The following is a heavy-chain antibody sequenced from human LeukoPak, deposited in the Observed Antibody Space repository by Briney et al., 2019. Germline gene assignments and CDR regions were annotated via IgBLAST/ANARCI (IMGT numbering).Heavy chain of an antibody. CDR3: ARVPSRMLYIFGYSYGPDYYYYGMDV. CDR1: GYTFTSYG. V-gene: IGHV1-18*01. Sequence: ASVKVSCKASGYTFTSYGISWVRQAPGQGLEWMGWISAYNGNTNYAQKLQGRVTMTTDTSTSTAYMELRSLRSDDTAVYYCARVPSRMLYIFGYSYGPDYYYYGMDVWGQGTTVTVSS. D-gene: IGHD5-18*01. CDR2: ISAYNGNT. J-gene: IGHJ6*02.